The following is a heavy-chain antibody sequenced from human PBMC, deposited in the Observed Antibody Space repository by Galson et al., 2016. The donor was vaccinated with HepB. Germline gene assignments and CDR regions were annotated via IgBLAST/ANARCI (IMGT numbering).Heavy chain of an antibody. CDR2: ISSNTLFT. CDR3: ATAASGNSYDPPDH. D-gene: IGHD5-18*01. Sequence: SLRLSCAASGFSFRDYYMIWVRQAPGKGLEWISYISSNTLFTNYADSVRGRFTISRDNANNSLHLQMNSLRGEDTAVYYCATAASGNSYDPPDHWGQGTLVTVSS. CDR1: GFSFRDYY. J-gene: IGHJ4*02. V-gene: IGHV3-11*06.